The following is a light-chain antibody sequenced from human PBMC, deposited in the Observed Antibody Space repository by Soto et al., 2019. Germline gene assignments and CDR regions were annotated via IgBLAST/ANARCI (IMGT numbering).Light chain of an antibody. V-gene: IGKV1-5*01. CDR3: QQYYSFPYT. CDR2: DAS. J-gene: IGKJ2*01. Sequence: DIQMTQSPSTLSASVGDRVTITCRARRSINTWLAWYQQKPGQAPKLLISDASDLERGVSSRFSGSGSGTEFTLTISCLQSEDFATYYCQQYYSFPYTFGQGTKVDIK. CDR1: RSINTW.